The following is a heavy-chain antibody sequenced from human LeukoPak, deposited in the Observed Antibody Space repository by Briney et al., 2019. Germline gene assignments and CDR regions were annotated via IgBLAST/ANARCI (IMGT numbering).Heavy chain of an antibody. Sequence: SSETLSLTCTVSGYSISSGYYWGWIRPPPGKGLEGIEIIYHSGSTYYNPSLKSRVTISVDTSKNKFSLKLSSVTAADTAVYYCATYYCCGGSCDSEPWFDPWGQGTLVTVSS. J-gene: IGHJ5*02. V-gene: IGHV4-38-2*02. D-gene: IGHD2-15*01. CDR2: IYHSGST. CDR3: ATYYCCGGSCDSEPWFDP. CDR1: GYSISSGYY.